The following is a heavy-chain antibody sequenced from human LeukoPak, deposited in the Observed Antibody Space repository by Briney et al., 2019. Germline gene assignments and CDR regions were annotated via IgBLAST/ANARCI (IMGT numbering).Heavy chain of an antibody. CDR3: AELGITMIGGV. CDR1: GFTFSSYA. CDR2: ISGSGGST. V-gene: IGHV3-23*01. D-gene: IGHD3-10*02. J-gene: IGHJ6*04. Sequence: GGSLRLSCAASGFTFSSYAMNWVRQAPGKGLEWVSSISGSGGSTYYADSVKGRFTISRDNSKNTLYLQMNSLRAEDTAVYYCAELGITMIGGVWGKGTTVTISS.